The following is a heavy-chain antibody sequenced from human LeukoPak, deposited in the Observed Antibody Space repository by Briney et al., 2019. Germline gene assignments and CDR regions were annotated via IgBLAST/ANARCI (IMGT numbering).Heavy chain of an antibody. CDR2: IKYDGSDK. V-gene: IGHV3-7*01. CDR1: GSSFSEYW. D-gene: IGHD3-3*01. Sequence: GGSLRLSCGASGSSFSEYWMSWVRPAPEKGLEWVANIKYDGSDKNYVESVKGRFIISRDNAEKAVYLQMNSLRVDDTAVYYCARGAEWRDYWGQGTLVTVSS. CDR3: ARGAEWRDY. J-gene: IGHJ4*02.